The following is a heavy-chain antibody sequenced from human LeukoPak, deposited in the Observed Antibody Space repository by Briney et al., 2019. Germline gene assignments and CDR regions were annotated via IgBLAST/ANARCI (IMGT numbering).Heavy chain of an antibody. D-gene: IGHD3-22*01. CDR3: ARNTHPWGHYDSSGYYYVDYFDY. J-gene: IGHJ4*02. CDR1: GGTFSSYA. V-gene: IGHV1-69*06. CDR2: IIPIFGTA. Sequence: ASVKVSCKASGGTFSSYAISWVRQAPGQGLEWMGGIIPIFGTANYAQKFQGRVTITADKSTSTAYMELGSLRSEDTAVYYCARNTHPWGHYDSSGYYYVDYFDYWGQGTLVTVSS.